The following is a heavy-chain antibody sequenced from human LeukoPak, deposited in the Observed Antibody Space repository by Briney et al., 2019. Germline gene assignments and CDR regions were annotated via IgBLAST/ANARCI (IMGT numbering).Heavy chain of an antibody. CDR2: ISSSGSTI. Sequence: GGSLRLPCAASGFTFSDYYMSWIRQAPGKGLEWVSYISSSGSTIYYADSVKGRFTISRDNAKNSLYLQMNSLRAEDTAVYYCAREEWELPVDYWGQGTLVTVSS. J-gene: IGHJ4*02. CDR3: AREEWELPVDY. D-gene: IGHD1-26*01. V-gene: IGHV3-11*01. CDR1: GFTFSDYY.